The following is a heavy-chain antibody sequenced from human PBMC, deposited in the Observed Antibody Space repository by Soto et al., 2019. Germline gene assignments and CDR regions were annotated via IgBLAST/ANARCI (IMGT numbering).Heavy chain of an antibody. CDR2: IIPVFQTA. CDR1: GGLFSSYP. CDR3: AWGGSGYTCFNAF. Sequence: QEQLVQSGAEVKKPGSSVKVSCKASGGLFSSYPISWVRQVPGQGLEWMGGIIPVFQTAYYTQRFQGRVTITADDSPNTASMELSSLRSEDTAIYYCAWGGSGYTCFNAFCGQGTLVTVSS. D-gene: IGHD3-22*01. J-gene: IGHJ4*02. V-gene: IGHV1-69*01.